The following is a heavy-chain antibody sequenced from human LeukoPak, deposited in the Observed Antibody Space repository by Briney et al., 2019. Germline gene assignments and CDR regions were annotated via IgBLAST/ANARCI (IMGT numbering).Heavy chain of an antibody. D-gene: IGHD2-15*01. CDR1: GFTFSTYW. Sequence: GGSLRLSCAASGFTFSTYWMSWVRQAPGKGLEWVANINQDGGEEYYVDSVKGRFTISRDNAKNSLYLQMNSLRANDTAIYYCEADPGDYWGQGTLVTVSS. CDR2: INQDGGEE. J-gene: IGHJ4*02. CDR3: EADPGDY. V-gene: IGHV3-7*01.